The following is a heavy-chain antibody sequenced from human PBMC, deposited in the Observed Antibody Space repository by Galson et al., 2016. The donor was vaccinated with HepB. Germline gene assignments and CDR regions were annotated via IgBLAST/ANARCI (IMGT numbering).Heavy chain of an antibody. CDR2: ISYDGKNT. Sequence: SLRLSCAASGFKFSNFPMHWVRQAPGKGLQWLALISYDGKNTLYADAVKGRFTISRDNSNNTLSLQMSGLRPEDTALYHCWGFRQEVKKTNDYWGQGALVIVSS. CDR1: GFKFSNFP. D-gene: IGHD3-10*01. CDR3: WGFRQEVKKTNDY. J-gene: IGHJ4*02. V-gene: IGHV3-30*15.